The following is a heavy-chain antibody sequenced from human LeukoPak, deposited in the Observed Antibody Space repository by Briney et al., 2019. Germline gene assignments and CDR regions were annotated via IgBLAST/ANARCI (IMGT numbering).Heavy chain of an antibody. CDR2: IYSGGST. J-gene: IGHJ4*02. Sequence: GGSLRLSCAASGFTVSSNYMSWGRQAPGKGLEWVSVIYSGGSTYYADSVKGRFTISRDNSKNTLYLQMNSLRAEDTAVYYCASLDDRLYYFDYWGQGTLVTVSS. CDR3: ASLDDRLYYFDY. D-gene: IGHD3-22*01. CDR1: GFTVSSNY. V-gene: IGHV3-53*01.